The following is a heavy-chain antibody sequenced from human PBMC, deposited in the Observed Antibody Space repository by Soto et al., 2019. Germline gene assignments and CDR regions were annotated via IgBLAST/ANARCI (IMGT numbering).Heavy chain of an antibody. CDR2: IYYSGST. D-gene: IGHD4-17*01. CDR1: GGSISSGDYY. CDR3: ARVNDYGDRFDY. J-gene: IGHJ4*02. V-gene: IGHV4-30-4*01. Sequence: QVQLQESGPGLVKPSQTLSLTCTVSGGSISSGDYYRSWIRQPPGKGLEWIGYIYYSGSTYYNPSLKSRVTISVETSKTQFSLKLSSVTAADTAVYYCARVNDYGDRFDYWGQGTLVTVSS.